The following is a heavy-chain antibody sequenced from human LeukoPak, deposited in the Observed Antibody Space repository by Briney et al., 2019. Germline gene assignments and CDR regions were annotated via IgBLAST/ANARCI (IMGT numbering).Heavy chain of an antibody. V-gene: IGHV3-11*01. J-gene: IGHJ5*02. CDR2: ISFSGSPT. Sequence: GGSLRLSCAASGFTFSDYYMSWIRQAPGKGLEWVSYISFSGSPTQYADSVKGRFTISRDNAKNSLYLQMNSLRDEDTAVYYCAREFTHYYDSSGYYYHWGQGTLVTVSS. CDR3: AREFTHYYDSSGYYYH. D-gene: IGHD3-22*01. CDR1: GFTFSDYY.